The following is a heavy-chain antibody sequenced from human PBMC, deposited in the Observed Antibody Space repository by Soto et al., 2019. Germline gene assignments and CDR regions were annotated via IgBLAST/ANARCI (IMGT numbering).Heavy chain of an antibody. CDR3: AANQRISGRAY. CDR1: GGSFSGYY. D-gene: IGHD2-15*01. CDR2: INHSGST. V-gene: IGHV4-34*01. J-gene: IGHJ4*02. Sequence: SETLSLTCAVYGGSFSGYYWSWIRQPPGKGLEWIGEINHSGSTNYNPSIKSRVTISVDTSKNQFSLKLSSVTAADTAVYYCAANQRISGRAYWGQGTLVTVSS.